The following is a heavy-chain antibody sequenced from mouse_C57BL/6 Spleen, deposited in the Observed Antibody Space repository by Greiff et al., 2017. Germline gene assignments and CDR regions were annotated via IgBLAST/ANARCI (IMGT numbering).Heavy chain of an antibody. Sequence: EVQLQQSGPELVKPGASVKISCKASGYSFTDYNMNWVKQSNGKSLEWIGVINPNYGTTSYNQKFKGKATLTVDQSSSTAYMQLNGLTSEDSAVYYCASGSYGSSFYFDYWGQGTTRTVSS. V-gene: IGHV1-39*01. CDR1: GYSFTDYN. CDR2: INPNYGTT. D-gene: IGHD1-1*01. CDR3: ASGSYGSSFYFDY. J-gene: IGHJ2*01.